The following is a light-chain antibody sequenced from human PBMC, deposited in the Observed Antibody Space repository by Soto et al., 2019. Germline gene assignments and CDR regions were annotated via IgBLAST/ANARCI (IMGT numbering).Light chain of an antibody. CDR3: QESYSSA. CDR1: QNINKY. Sequence: DIQMTQSPSTLSASVGDRVTITCRASQNINKYLNWYQHRPGKAPKLLIYSASTLHSGVPSRFSGGGSGTEFTLTIDNLQPEDFAVYFCQESYSSAFGQGTKVDIK. V-gene: IGKV1-39*01. CDR2: SAS. J-gene: IGKJ1*01.